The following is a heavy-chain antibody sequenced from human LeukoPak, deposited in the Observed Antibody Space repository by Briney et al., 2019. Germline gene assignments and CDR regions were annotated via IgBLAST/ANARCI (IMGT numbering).Heavy chain of an antibody. CDR3: ARSKYYYDSSGHY. V-gene: IGHV5-51*01. CDR1: GYSFTSYW. J-gene: IGHJ4*02. CDR2: IYPGDSDN. Sequence: GESLKISCKGSGYSFTSYWIGWVRQMPGKGLEWMGIIYPGDSDNRYSPTFQGQVTISAGNSISTAYLQWSSLKASDTAMYYCARSKYYYDSSGHYWGQGTLVTVSS. D-gene: IGHD3-22*01.